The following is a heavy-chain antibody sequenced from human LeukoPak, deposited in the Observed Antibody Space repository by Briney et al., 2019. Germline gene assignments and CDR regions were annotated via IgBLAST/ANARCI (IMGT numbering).Heavy chain of an antibody. CDR3: ARTHYDILTGSHFDY. Sequence: GGSLRLSCAASGFTFSDYYMSWIRQAPGKGLEWVSYISSSSSYTNYADSVKGRFTISRDNAKNSLYLRMNSLRAEDTAVYYCARTHYDILTGSHFDYWGQGTLVTVSS. V-gene: IGHV3-11*03. D-gene: IGHD3-9*01. CDR1: GFTFSDYY. J-gene: IGHJ4*02. CDR2: ISSSSSYT.